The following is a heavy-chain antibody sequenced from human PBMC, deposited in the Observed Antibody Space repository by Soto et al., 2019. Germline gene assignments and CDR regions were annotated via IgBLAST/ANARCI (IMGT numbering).Heavy chain of an antibody. CDR3: ARDSGPLYSNYGVLTWFDY. V-gene: IGHV3-7*01. CDR1: GFTFSSYW. CDR2: IKQEGSEK. D-gene: IGHD4-4*01. J-gene: IGHJ4*02. Sequence: GGSLRLSCAASGFTFSSYWMSWVRQAPGKGLEWVANIKQEGSEKYYVDSVKGRFTISRDNAKNSLYLQMNSLRAEDTAVYYCARDSGPLYSNYGVLTWFDYWGQGTLVTVSS.